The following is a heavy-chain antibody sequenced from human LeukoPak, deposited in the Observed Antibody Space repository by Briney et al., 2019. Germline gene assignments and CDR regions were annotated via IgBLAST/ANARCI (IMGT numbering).Heavy chain of an antibody. J-gene: IGHJ5*02. D-gene: IGHD2/OR15-2a*01. CDR3: ARALLLGWFDP. V-gene: IGHV4-59*04. Sequence: PSETLSLTCTVSGGSISSYYWSWIRQPPGKGLEWIGYIYYSGSTYYNPSLKSRVTISVDTSKNQFSLKLSSVTAADTAVYYCARALLLGWFDPWGQGTLVTVSS. CDR1: GGSISSYY. CDR2: IYYSGST.